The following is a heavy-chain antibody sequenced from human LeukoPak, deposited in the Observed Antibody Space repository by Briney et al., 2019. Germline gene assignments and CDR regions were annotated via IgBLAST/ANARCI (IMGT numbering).Heavy chain of an antibody. J-gene: IGHJ4*02. V-gene: IGHV3-33*08. CDR1: GVMFPSYW. CDR3: ARAVGPFDY. D-gene: IGHD3-16*01. CDR2: IWPDGSYI. Sequence: GGSLRLSCAASGVMFPSYWMTWVRQAPGRGLEWVAAIWPDGSYIYYADSVKGRFTISRDNSKNTVYLQMNTLRDEDTAVYYCARAVGPFDYWGQGTLVTVSS.